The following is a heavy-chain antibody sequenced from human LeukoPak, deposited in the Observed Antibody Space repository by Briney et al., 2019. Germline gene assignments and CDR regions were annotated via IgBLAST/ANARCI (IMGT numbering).Heavy chain of an antibody. Sequence: PSETLSLTCTVSGGSISSGSYYWSWIRQPAGKGLEWIGRIYTSGSTNYNPYLKSRVTISVDTSKNQFSLKLSSVTAADTAVYYCARDRAATRTNWFDPWGQGTLVTVSS. D-gene: IGHD2-15*01. V-gene: IGHV4-61*02. J-gene: IGHJ5*02. CDR2: IYTSGST. CDR1: GGSISSGSYY. CDR3: ARDRAATRTNWFDP.